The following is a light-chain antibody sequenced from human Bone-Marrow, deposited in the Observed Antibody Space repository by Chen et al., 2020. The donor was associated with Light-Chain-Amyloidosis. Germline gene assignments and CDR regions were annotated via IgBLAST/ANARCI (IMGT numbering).Light chain of an antibody. CDR2: EVT. J-gene: IGLJ1*01. CDR3: SSYTITNTLV. CDR1: SSTVGGDNH. Sequence: QSALTQPAPVSGSPAQSITLACTGTSSTVGGDNHVSWYQQHTDKAPKLMIYEVTNRPSWVPDRFSGSKSDNTASLTISGLQTEDEADYFCSSYTITNTLVFGSGTRVTV. V-gene: IGLV2-14*01.